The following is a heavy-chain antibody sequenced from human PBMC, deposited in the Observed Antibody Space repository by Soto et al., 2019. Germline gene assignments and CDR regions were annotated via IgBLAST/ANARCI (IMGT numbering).Heavy chain of an antibody. CDR3: ARGKVIIPQYYYYGMDV. CDR1: GGTFSSYA. D-gene: IGHD3-3*01. V-gene: IGHV1-69*13. Sequence: GASVKVSCKASGGTFSSYAISWVRQAPGQGLEWMGGIIPIFGTANYAQKFQGRVTITADESTSTAYMELSSLRSEDTAVYYCARGKVIIPQYYYYGMDVWGKGTTVTVST. CDR2: IIPIFGTA. J-gene: IGHJ6*04.